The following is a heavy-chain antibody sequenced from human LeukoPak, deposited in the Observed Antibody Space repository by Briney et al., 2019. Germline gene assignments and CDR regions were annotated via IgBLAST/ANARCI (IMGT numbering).Heavy chain of an antibody. V-gene: IGHV4-59*01. Sequence: SETLSLTCIVSGGSISSYYWSWIRQPPGKGLEWIGYIYYSGSTNYKSSLKSRVTISVDTSKNQFSLKLSSVTAADTAVYYCARLTGYSSESWFDPWGQGTLVTVSS. J-gene: IGHJ5*02. CDR2: IYYSGST. D-gene: IGHD3-9*01. CDR1: GGSISSYY. CDR3: ARLTGYSSESWFDP.